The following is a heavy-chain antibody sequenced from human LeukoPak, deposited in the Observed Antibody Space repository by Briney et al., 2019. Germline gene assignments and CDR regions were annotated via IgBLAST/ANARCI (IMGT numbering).Heavy chain of an antibody. V-gene: IGHV1-18*01. J-gene: IGHJ4*02. CDR2: ISAYNGNT. CDR3: ARDPRKTYYYDSSGYAFDY. CDR1: GYTFTSYG. Sequence: ASVKVSCKASGYTFTSYGISWVRQAPGQGLEWMGWISAYNGNTNYAQKLQGRVTMTTDTSTSTAYMELRSLRSDDTAVYYCARDPRKTYYYDSSGYAFDYWGQGTLVTVSS. D-gene: IGHD3-22*01.